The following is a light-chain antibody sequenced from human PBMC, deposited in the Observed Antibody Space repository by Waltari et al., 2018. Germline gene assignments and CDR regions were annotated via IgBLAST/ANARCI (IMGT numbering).Light chain of an antibody. CDR2: KVS. J-gene: IGKJ4*01. V-gene: IGKV2-30*02. CDR3: MQGTHWPLT. Sequence: DVVMTQSPLSLPVTLGQPASISCKSSQSLGHSDGNTYLAWFQQRPGQSPRRLMYKVSNRESGVPDRLSASVSGTDFTRKISRVVAEDVGVYYCMQGTHWPLTFGGGTKVESK. CDR1: QSLGHSDGNTY.